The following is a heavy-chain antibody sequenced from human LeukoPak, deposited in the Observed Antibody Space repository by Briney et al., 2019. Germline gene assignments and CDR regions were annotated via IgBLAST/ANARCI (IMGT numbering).Heavy chain of an antibody. CDR1: GYTFASYG. V-gene: IGHV1-18*01. D-gene: IGHD1-26*01. CDR2: ISAYDGNT. CDR3: ASAVGATFGTFDI. Sequence: ASVKVSCKASGYTFASYGISWVRQAPGQGLEWMGWISAYDGNTNYAQKLQGRVTITADESTSTAYMELSSLRSEDTAVYYCASAVGATFGTFDIWGQGTMVTVSS. J-gene: IGHJ3*02.